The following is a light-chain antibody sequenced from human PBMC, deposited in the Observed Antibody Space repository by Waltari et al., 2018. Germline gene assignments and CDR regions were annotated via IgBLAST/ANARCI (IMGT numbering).Light chain of an antibody. CDR2: ENT. Sequence: QSVLTQPPSVSAAPGQKVAISCSGSSSNIGDNYVFWYQHLPGTVPKLLIFENTKRPSGIPDRFTGSKSDTSVTLGITELPTGDEADYFCGTWDTSLRAVVFGGGTKLTVL. J-gene: IGLJ3*02. V-gene: IGLV1-51*02. CDR3: GTWDTSLRAVV. CDR1: SSNIGDNY.